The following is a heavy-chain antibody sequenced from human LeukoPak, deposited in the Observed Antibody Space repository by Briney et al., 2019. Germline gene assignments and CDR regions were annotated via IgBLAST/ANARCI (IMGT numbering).Heavy chain of an antibody. CDR3: AYCNTTNCYLTS. CDR2: IIPTLGIT. D-gene: IGHD2-2*01. J-gene: IGHJ5*02. Sequence: ASVKVSCKASGGTFNTYGIGWVRQAPGQGLEWMGRIIPTLGITNYAQTFQGRVSITADTSTGTVYLDLSTLKSEDTALYYCAYCNTTNCYLTSWGQGTLVTVSS. CDR1: GGTFNTYG. V-gene: IGHV1-69*04.